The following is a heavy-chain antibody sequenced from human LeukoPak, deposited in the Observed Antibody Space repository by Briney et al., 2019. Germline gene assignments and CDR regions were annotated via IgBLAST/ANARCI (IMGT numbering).Heavy chain of an antibody. D-gene: IGHD2-8*02. V-gene: IGHV3-21*04. J-gene: IGHJ5*01. CDR3: ARVAVSGPTGWFDS. CDR1: GFTFSNYS. CDR2: ISPSSHYI. Sequence: GGSLRLSCAGSGFTFSNYSINWVRQAPGKGLEWVSSISPSSHYIYYADSVRGRFTISRDNARNSLYLQMNSLRDEDTAVYYCARVAVSGPTGWFDSWGQGTLVIVSS.